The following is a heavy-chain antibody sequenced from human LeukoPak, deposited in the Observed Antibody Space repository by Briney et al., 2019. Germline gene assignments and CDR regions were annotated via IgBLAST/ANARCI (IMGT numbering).Heavy chain of an antibody. CDR2: ISYDGSNK. CDR1: GFTFSSYG. CDR3: ARDMEMATISGFDY. D-gene: IGHD5-24*01. V-gene: IGHV3-30*03. J-gene: IGHJ4*02. Sequence: PGGSLRLSCAASGFTFSSYGMHWVRQAPGKGLEWVAVISYDGSNKYYADSVKGRFTISRDNSKNTLYLQMNSLRAEDTAVYYCARDMEMATISGFDYWGQGTLVTVSS.